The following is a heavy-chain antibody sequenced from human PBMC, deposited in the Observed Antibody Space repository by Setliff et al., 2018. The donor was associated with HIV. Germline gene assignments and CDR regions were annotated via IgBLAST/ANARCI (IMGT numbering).Heavy chain of an antibody. CDR2: IRSKAYSGTT. V-gene: IGHV3-49*04. J-gene: IGHJ6*03. CDR3: ARGGRGDSYYYYMDV. D-gene: IGHD3-10*01. Sequence: LSLSCTASGFRFGDYALTWVRQAPGKGLGWVGFIRSKAYSGTTEYAASVKGRFIISRDDSGNIAYLQMNTLTTEDTALYYCARGGRGDSYYYYMDVWGKGTTVTVSS. CDR1: GFRFGDYA.